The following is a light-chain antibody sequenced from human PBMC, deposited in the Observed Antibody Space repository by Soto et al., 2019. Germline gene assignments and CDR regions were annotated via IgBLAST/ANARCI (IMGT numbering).Light chain of an antibody. CDR1: SSDVGSYNL. J-gene: IGLJ3*02. Sequence: QSALTQPASVSGSPGQSITISCTGTSSDVGSYNLVSWYQQHPGKAPKLMIYEGSKRPSGVSNRFSGSKSGNTASLTISGLQAEDEADYYCSSYTSSGTLMFGGGTKLTVL. CDR2: EGS. V-gene: IGLV2-14*02. CDR3: SSYTSSGTLM.